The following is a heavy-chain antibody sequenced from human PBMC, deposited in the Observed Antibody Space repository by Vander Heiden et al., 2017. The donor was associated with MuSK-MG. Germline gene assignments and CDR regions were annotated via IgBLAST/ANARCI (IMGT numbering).Heavy chain of an antibody. V-gene: IGHV4-59*01. CDR3: ARAPSGYETDY. Sequence: QVQLQESGPGLVTPSETLSLTCTVSGGSISSYYWSWIRQPPGKGLEWIGYIYYSGSTNYNPSLKSRVTISVDTSKNQFSLKLSSVTAADTAVYYCARAPSGYETDYWGQGTLVTVSS. CDR1: GGSISSYY. D-gene: IGHD5-12*01. J-gene: IGHJ4*02. CDR2: IYYSGST.